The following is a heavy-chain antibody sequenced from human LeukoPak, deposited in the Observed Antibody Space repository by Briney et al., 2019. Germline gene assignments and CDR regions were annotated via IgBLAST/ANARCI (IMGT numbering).Heavy chain of an antibody. CDR1: GGSISSSSYY. D-gene: IGHD2-8*01. CDR2: IYYSGST. CDR3: ATYTNRLHY. Sequence: SETLSLTCTVSGGSISSSSYYWAWIRQPPGQGLEWFGSIYYSGSTYYNPSLNSRVTMSVDTSKNQFSLKLSSVTAADTAVYYCATYTNRLHYWGQGTLVTVSS. J-gene: IGHJ4*02. V-gene: IGHV4-39*01.